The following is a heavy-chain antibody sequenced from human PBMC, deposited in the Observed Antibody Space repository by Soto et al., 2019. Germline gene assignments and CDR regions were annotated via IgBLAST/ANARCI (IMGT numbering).Heavy chain of an antibody. CDR2: VSASGVST. J-gene: IGHJ4*02. CDR1: GFTFNNYA. V-gene: IGHV3-23*01. D-gene: IGHD2-2*01. Sequence: PGGSLRLSCAASGFTFNNYAMNWVRQAPGKGLEWVSAVSASGVSTYFADSVKGRFTISRDNSKNTLYLQMNSLRGEDTAVYYRAKVPSQKYQLVFDYWGQGTLVTVSS. CDR3: AKVPSQKYQLVFDY.